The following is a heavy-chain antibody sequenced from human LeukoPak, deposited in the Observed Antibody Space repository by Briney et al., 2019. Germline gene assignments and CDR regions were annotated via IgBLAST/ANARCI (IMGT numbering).Heavy chain of an antibody. CDR2: INPNSGGT. D-gene: IGHD2-2*01. Sequence: ASVKVSCKASGYTFTSYYMHWVRQAPGQGLEWMGWINPNSGGTNYAQKFQGRVTMTRDTSIRTAYMELSRLRSDDTAVYYCARDLVVVPAALIGYYFDYWGQGTLVTVSS. V-gene: IGHV1-2*02. J-gene: IGHJ4*02. CDR3: ARDLVVVPAALIGYYFDY. CDR1: GYTFTSYY.